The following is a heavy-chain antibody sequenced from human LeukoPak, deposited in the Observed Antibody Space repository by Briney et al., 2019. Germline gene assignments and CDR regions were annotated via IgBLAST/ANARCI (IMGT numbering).Heavy chain of an antibody. D-gene: IGHD3-22*01. J-gene: IGHJ4*02. V-gene: IGHV4-30-4*08. CDR3: ARSSGYYEYYFDY. CDR2: IYYSGST. Sequence: SETLSLTCTVSGGSISSGGYYWSWIRQPPGKGLEWIGYIYYSGSTYYNPSLKSRVTISVDTSKNQFSLKLSSVTAADTAVYYCARSSGYYEYYFDYWGQGTLVTVSS. CDR1: GGSISSGGYY.